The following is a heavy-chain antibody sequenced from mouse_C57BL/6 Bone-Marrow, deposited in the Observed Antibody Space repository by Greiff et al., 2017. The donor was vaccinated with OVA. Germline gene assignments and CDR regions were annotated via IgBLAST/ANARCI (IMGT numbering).Heavy chain of an antibody. J-gene: IGHJ4*01. V-gene: IGHV5-4*01. CDR2: ISDGGSYT. Sequence: EVKLQESGGGLVKPGGSLKLSCAASGFTFSSYAMSWVRQTPEKRLEWVATISDGGSYTYYPDNVKGRFTISRDNAKNNLYLQMSHLKSEDTAMYYCARDPGNYGSSYYAMDYWGQGTSVTVSS. D-gene: IGHD1-1*01. CDR3: ARDPGNYGSSYYAMDY. CDR1: GFTFSSYA.